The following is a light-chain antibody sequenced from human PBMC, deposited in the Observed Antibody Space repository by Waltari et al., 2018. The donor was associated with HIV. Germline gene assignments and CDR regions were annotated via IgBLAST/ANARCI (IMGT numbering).Light chain of an antibody. V-gene: IGKV1-39*01. CDR2: GVS. CDR3: QQTYSVSIT. J-gene: IGKJ5*01. Sequence: TCRASQNINTLLNWYQLRPGKAPRLLIYGVSGLPTGVPSRFTGGGSGADFTLTINNLQPEDFASYFCQQTYSVSITFGPGTRVEI. CDR1: QNINTL.